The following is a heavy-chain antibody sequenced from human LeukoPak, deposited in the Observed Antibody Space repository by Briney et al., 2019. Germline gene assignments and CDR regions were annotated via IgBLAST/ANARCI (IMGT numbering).Heavy chain of an antibody. CDR2: IYYSGST. V-gene: IGHV4-39*07. Sequence: SETLSLTCTVSGGSISSSSYYWGWIRQPPGKGLEWIGSIYYSGSTYYNPSLKSRVTISVDTSKNQFSLKLSSVIAADTAVYYCARDQGEMATILDYWGQGTLVTVSS. J-gene: IGHJ4*02. D-gene: IGHD5-24*01. CDR1: GGSISSSSYY. CDR3: ARDQGEMATILDY.